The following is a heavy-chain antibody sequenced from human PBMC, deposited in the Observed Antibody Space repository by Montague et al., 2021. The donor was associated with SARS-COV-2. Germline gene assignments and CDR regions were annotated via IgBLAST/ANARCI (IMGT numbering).Heavy chain of an antibody. V-gene: IGHV2-5*02. CDR3: AHRPSIAAAGTFRFDP. CDR1: GFSLSTSGVG. J-gene: IGHJ5*02. Sequence: PALVKPTQTLTLTCTFSGFSLSTSGVGVGWIRQPPGKPLEWLALIYWDDDKRYSPSLKSRLTITKDTSKNQVVLTMTNMDPVDTATYYCAHRPSIAAAGTFRFDPWGQGTLVTVSS. CDR2: IYWDDDK. D-gene: IGHD6-13*01.